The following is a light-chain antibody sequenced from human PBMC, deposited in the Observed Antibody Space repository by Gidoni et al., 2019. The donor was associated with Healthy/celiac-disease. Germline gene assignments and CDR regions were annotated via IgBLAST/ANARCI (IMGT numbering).Light chain of an antibody. CDR1: QGISSY. Sequence: DIQLTHSLSFLSASVGDRVTITCRASQGISSYLAWYQQKPGKAPKLLIYAASTLQSGVPSRFSGSGSGTEFTLTISSLQPEDFATYYCQQLNSYPRSFGQGTKLEIK. CDR3: QQLNSYPRS. CDR2: AAS. V-gene: IGKV1-9*01. J-gene: IGKJ2*04.